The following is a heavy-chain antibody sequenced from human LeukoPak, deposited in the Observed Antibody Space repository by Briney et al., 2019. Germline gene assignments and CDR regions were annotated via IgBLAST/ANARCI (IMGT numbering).Heavy chain of an antibody. V-gene: IGHV6-1*01. CDR2: TYYRSKWFI. D-gene: IGHD2-8*02. J-gene: IGHJ3*02. Sequence: PSQTLSLTCAISGDSFSSNTGIWNWVRQSPSRGLEWLGRTYYRSKWFIDYALSVKGRMTINPDTSKNQFSLQLNSVTPEDTAVYYCARDKVLNGFDIWGQGTMVTVSS. CDR1: GDSFSSNTGI. CDR3: ARDKVLNGFDI.